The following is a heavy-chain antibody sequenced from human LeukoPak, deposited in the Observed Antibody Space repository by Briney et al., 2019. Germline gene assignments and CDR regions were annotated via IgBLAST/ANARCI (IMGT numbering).Heavy chain of an antibody. CDR1: GYTFTRYY. J-gene: IGHJ3*02. CDR2: INTNSGGT. D-gene: IGHD3-22*01. CDR3: ARVPDSSVAIDAFDI. Sequence: ASVKVSCKATGYTFTRYYMHWVRQAPGQGLEWMGWINTNSGGTNYAKKFQVRVTMTSDTAISTAYMELSRLRSDDTAVYYCARVPDSSVAIDAFDIWGQGTMVTVSS. V-gene: IGHV1-2*02.